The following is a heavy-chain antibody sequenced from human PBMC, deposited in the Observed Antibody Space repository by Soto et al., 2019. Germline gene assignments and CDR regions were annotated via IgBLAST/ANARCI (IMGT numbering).Heavy chain of an antibody. J-gene: IGHJ4*02. CDR3: AREKVVGATGN. Sequence: SVKVSCKASGFTFTSSAVQWVRQARGQRLEWIGWIVVGSGNTNYAQKFQGRVTMTRNTSIGTAYMELSSLRSEDTAVYYCAREKVVGATGNWGQGTLVTVSS. V-gene: IGHV1-58*01. CDR1: GFTFTSSA. D-gene: IGHD1-1*01. CDR2: IVVGSGNT.